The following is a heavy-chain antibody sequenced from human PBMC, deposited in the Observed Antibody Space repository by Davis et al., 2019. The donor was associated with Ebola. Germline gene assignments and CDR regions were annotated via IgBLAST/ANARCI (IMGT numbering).Heavy chain of an antibody. CDR3: ARDLRYSSSWYYYYYGMDV. CDR2: ISSSGSTI. V-gene: IGHV3-11*01. Sequence: GESLKISCAASGFTFSDYYMSWIRQAPGKGLEWVSYISSSGSTIYYADSVKGRFTISRDNAKNSLYLQMNSLRAEDTAVYYCARDLRYSSSWYYYYYGMDVWGQGTTVTVSS. D-gene: IGHD6-13*01. CDR1: GFTFSDYY. J-gene: IGHJ6*02.